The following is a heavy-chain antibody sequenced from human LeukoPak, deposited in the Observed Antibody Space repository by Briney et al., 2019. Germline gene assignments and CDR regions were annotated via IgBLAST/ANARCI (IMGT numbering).Heavy chain of an antibody. Sequence: ASVKVSCKVSGYTLTELSMHWVRQAPGKGLEWMGWISGNNGNTNYAQKVQGRVTMTTDTSTSTAYMELRSLRSDDTAVYYCARGRAAGTFWLDYWGQGTLVTVSS. D-gene: IGHD6-13*01. CDR2: ISGNNGNT. CDR1: GYTLTELS. J-gene: IGHJ4*02. CDR3: ARGRAAGTFWLDY. V-gene: IGHV1-18*01.